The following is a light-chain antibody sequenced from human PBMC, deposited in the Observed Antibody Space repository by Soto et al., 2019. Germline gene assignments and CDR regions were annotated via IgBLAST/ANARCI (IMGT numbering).Light chain of an antibody. Sequence: EIVLTQSPATLSVSPGERATVPCRASQHVGSNLAWYQLKPGQAPRLLIYDASTRATAIPARFGGSGSGTDFTLTISNLQSEDIAVYYCQQYHHCPLTFGGGTKVEIK. CDR1: QHVGSN. V-gene: IGKV3-15*01. CDR3: QQYHHCPLT. J-gene: IGKJ4*01. CDR2: DAS.